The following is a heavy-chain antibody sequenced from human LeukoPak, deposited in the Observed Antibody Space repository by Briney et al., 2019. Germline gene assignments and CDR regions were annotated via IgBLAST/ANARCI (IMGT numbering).Heavy chain of an antibody. CDR3: ARTLDTAMVTDAFDI. J-gene: IGHJ3*02. V-gene: IGHV1-69*04. CDR1: GYTFTSYD. Sequence: SVKVSCKASGYTFTSYDINWVRQAPGQGLEWMGRIIPILGIANYAQKFQGRVTITADKSTSTAYMELSSLRSEDTAVYYCARTLDTAMVTDAFDIWGQGTMVTVSS. D-gene: IGHD5-18*01. CDR2: IIPILGIA.